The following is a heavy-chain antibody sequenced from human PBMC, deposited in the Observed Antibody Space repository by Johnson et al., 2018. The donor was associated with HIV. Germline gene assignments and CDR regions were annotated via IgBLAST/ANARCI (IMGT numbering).Heavy chain of an antibody. CDR3: ARGPILEWLSGDGFDM. CDR2: IWYDGSNK. J-gene: IGHJ3*02. V-gene: IGHV3-33*01. CDR1: GFTFSSYG. Sequence: QMLLVESGGGVVQPGRSLRLSCAASGFTFSSYGMHWVRQAPGKGLEWVAVIWYDGSNKYYADSVKGRFTISRDNSKNTLYLQMNSLRAEDTAVYYCARGPILEWLSGDGFDMWGQGTKVTV. D-gene: IGHD3-3*01.